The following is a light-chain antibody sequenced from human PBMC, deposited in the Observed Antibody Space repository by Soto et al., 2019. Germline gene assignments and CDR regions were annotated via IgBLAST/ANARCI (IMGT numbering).Light chain of an antibody. V-gene: IGKV3-15*01. CDR3: QQYYKWPQT. CDR2: GAA. J-gene: IGKJ1*01. Sequence: EIVITQSPASLSVSPGGRATLSCRARQSIRNNLAWYPQRPGQPPRLLIYGAATGATGIPARLRGSGSGTDFTLTISSLQSEDFAVYYCQQYYKWPQTFGKGTKVDIK. CDR1: QSIRNN.